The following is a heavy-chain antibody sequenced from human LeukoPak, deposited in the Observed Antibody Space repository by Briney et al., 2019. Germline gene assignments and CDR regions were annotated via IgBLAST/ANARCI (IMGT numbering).Heavy chain of an antibody. V-gene: IGHV4-34*01. J-gene: IGHJ4*02. CDR1: GGSFSGYY. CDR3: ARGQGGGSYPFDY. D-gene: IGHD1-26*01. CDR2: INHSGST. Sequence: SETLSLTCAVYGGSFSGYYWSWICQPPGKELEWIGEINHSGSTNYNPSLKSRVTISVDTSKNQFSLKLSSVTAADTAVYYCARGQGGGSYPFDYWGQGTLVTVSS.